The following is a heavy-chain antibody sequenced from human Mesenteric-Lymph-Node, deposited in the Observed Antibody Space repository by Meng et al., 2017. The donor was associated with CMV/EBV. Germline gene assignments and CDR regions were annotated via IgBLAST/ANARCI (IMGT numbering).Heavy chain of an antibody. CDR2: INHSGST. CDR1: GGSFSGYY. J-gene: IGHJ4*02. Sequence: VYGGSFSGYYWSWIRQPPGKGLEWIGEINHSGSTNYNPSLKSRVTISVDTSKNQFSLKLSSVTAADTAVYYCASAGYYYGSGYHFDYWGQGTLVTVSS. D-gene: IGHD3-10*01. CDR3: ASAGYYYGSGYHFDY. V-gene: IGHV4-34*01.